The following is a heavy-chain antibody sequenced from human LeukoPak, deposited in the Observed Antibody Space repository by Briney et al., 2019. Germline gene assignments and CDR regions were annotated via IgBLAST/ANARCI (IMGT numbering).Heavy chain of an antibody. V-gene: IGHV3-48*01. CDR2: ISSSSSTI. CDR3: ARDGRTVTRKAFDY. Sequence: TGGSLRLSCAASGFTFSSYSMNWVRQAPGKGLEWVSYISSSSSTIYYADSVKGRFTTSRDNAKNSLYLQMNSLRAEDTAVYYCARDGRTVTRKAFDYWGQGTLVTVSS. CDR1: GFTFSSYS. J-gene: IGHJ4*02. D-gene: IGHD4-17*01.